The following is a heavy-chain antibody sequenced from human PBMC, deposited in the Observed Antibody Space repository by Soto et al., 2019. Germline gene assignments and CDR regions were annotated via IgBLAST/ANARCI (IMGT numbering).Heavy chain of an antibody. CDR2: ISYDGSNK. CDR3: AKASLSSSSGFEAHNDYYCDMDV. V-gene: IGHV3-30*18. Sequence: SLRLSCAASGFTFSSYGMHWVRQAPGKGLEWVAVISYDGSNKYYADSVKGRFTISRDNSKNTLYLQMNSLRAEDTAVYYCAKASLSSSSGFEAHNDYYCDMDVWGKGTTVTVSS. D-gene: IGHD6-13*01. J-gene: IGHJ6*03. CDR1: GFTFSSYG.